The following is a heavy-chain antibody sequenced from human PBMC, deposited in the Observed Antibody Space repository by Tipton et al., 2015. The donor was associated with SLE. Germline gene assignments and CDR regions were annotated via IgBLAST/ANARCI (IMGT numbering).Heavy chain of an antibody. V-gene: IGHV5-51*03. J-gene: IGHJ5*02. CDR2: IYPGDSDA. Sequence: QSGPEVKEPGESLKISCKASGYNFATYWIGWVRQMPGKGLEWMGAIYPGDSDARYSPSFQGQVTISSDRAVNTAYLQRNRLQASDSAMYYCAIRKGVAGASWVCSASWGQGSPASVPS. D-gene: IGHD2-15*01. CDR1: GYNFATYW. CDR3: AIRKGVAGASWVCSAS.